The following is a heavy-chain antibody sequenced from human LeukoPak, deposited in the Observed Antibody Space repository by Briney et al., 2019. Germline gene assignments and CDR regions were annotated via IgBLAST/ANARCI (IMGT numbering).Heavy chain of an antibody. D-gene: IGHD5-12*01. CDR1: GFTFSNYA. V-gene: IGHV3-23*01. CDR2: ISGRDGTT. J-gene: IGHJ4*02. Sequence: GGSLRLSCVASGFTFSNYAMSWVRQAPGKGLEWVSAISGRDGTTYYADSVKGRFTISRDNSKNTLYLQMNSLRAEDSAVYYCAKDAVATMANFDDWGQGTLVSVSS. CDR3: AKDAVATMANFDD.